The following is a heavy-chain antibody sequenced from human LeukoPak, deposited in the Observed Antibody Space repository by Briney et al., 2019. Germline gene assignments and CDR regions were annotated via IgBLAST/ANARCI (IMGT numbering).Heavy chain of an antibody. J-gene: IGHJ3*02. CDR1: GGTFSSYA. Sequence: ASVTVSCKASGGTFSSYAISWVRQAPGQGLEWMGGIIPIFGTANYAQKFQGRVTITADESTSTAYMELRSLRSDDTAVYYCARNRPGELLWFGEEARDAFDIWGQGTMVTVSS. CDR3: ARNRPGELLWFGEEARDAFDI. D-gene: IGHD3-10*01. CDR2: IIPIFGTA. V-gene: IGHV1-69*13.